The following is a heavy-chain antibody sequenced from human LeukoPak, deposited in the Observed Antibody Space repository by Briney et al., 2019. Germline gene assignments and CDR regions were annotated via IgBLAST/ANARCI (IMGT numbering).Heavy chain of an antibody. CDR1: GGSISSSIYY. Sequence: SETLSLTCTVSGGSISSSIYYWGWIRQPPGKGLEWIGSIYYSGSTYYNPSLKSRVTISVDTSKNQFSLKLSSVTAADTAVYYCARRLVGSSSGFDYWGQGTLVTVSS. D-gene: IGHD2-15*01. CDR2: IYYSGST. J-gene: IGHJ4*02. V-gene: IGHV4-39*01. CDR3: ARRLVGSSSGFDY.